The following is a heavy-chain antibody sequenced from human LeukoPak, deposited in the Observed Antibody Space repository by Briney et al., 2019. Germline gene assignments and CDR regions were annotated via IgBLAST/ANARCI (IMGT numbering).Heavy chain of an antibody. Sequence: GGSLRLSCAASGFTFSSYAMSWVRQAPGKGLEWVSYISSSGSTIYYADSVKGRFTISRDNSKNTLYLQMNSLRAEDTAVYYCARHVRKRGIAAAGSPGWFDPWGQGTLVTVSS. D-gene: IGHD6-13*01. V-gene: IGHV3-48*01. CDR1: GFTFSSYA. CDR2: ISSSGSTI. J-gene: IGHJ5*02. CDR3: ARHVRKRGIAAAGSPGWFDP.